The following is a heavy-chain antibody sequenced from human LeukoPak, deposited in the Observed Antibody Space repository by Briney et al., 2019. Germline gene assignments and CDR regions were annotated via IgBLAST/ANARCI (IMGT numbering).Heavy chain of an antibody. J-gene: IGHJ4*02. CDR3: ATLHGGNLD. V-gene: IGHV1-69*01. Sequence: ASVKVSCKASGGTFSSYAISWVRRDPGQGLEWMGVIIPIFGTASYAQKFQGRVTFTADDSANTAYMELSSLRSEDTAVYYCATLHGGNLDWGQGTLVTVSS. CDR2: IIPIFGTA. CDR1: GGTFSSYA. D-gene: IGHD4-23*01.